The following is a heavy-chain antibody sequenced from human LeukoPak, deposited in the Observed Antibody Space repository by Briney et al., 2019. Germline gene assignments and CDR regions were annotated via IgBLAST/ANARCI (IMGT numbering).Heavy chain of an antibody. D-gene: IGHD3-22*01. CDR1: GGSISSYY. CDR2: IYYSGST. V-gene: IGHV4-59*08. Sequence: SETLSLTCTVSGGSISSYYWSWIRQPPGKGLEWIGYIYYSGSTNYNPSLKSRVTISVDTSKNQFSLKLSSVTAADTAVYYCARHSTLYDSSGYFDYWGQGTLVTVSS. CDR3: ARHSTLYDSSGYFDY. J-gene: IGHJ4*02.